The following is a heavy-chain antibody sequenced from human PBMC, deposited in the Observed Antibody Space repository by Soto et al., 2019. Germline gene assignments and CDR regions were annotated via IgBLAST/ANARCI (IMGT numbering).Heavy chain of an antibody. CDR2: INPNSGGT. D-gene: IGHD4-17*01. CDR3: ARVSDYGGNWRYYFDY. J-gene: IGHJ4*02. V-gene: IGHV1-2*04. Sequence: GASVKVSCKASGYTFTGYYMHWVRQAPGQGLEWMGWINPNSGGTNYAQKFQGWVTMTRDTSISTAYMELSRLRSDDTAVYYCARVSDYGGNWRYYFDYCGQGTLVTVSS. CDR1: GYTFTGYY.